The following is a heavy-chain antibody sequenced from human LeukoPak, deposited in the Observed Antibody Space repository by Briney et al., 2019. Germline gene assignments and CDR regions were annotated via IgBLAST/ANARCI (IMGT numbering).Heavy chain of an antibody. Sequence: GGSLRRSCAASGFTFSSYWIHWVRQAPGKGLVWVSHISSDGSSTSYADSVKGRFTISRDNAKNTLYLQMNSLRAEDTAVYYCAIALPPSISTPWKWGQGTPVTVSS. J-gene: IGHJ4*02. V-gene: IGHV3-74*01. CDR3: AIALPPSISTPWK. CDR1: GFTFSSYW. CDR2: ISSDGSST. D-gene: IGHD2-2*01.